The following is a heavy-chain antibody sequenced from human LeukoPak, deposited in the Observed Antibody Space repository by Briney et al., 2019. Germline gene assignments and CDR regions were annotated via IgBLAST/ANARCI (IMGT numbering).Heavy chain of an antibody. CDR1: GFTFSSYA. D-gene: IGHD3-10*01. CDR3: AKHKPLLWFGELGRTYFDY. Sequence: PGGSLRLSCAASGFTFSSYAMQWVRQTPGKGLEWVAVISYDGSNKYYADSVKGRFTISRDNSKNTLYLQMNSLRAEDTAVYYCAKHKPLLWFGELGRTYFDYWGQGTLVTVSS. CDR2: ISYDGSNK. V-gene: IGHV3-30*04. J-gene: IGHJ4*02.